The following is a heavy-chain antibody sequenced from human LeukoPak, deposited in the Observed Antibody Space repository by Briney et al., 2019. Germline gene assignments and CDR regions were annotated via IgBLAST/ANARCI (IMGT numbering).Heavy chain of an antibody. Sequence: SETLSLTCTVSGGSISSGSYYWSWIRQPAGKGLEWIGRIYTSGSTNYNPSLKGRVTISVDTSKNQFSLKLSSVTATDTAVYYCASFGGGKLGGWGQGTLVTVSS. CDR3: ASFGGGKLGG. J-gene: IGHJ4*02. CDR1: GGSISSGSYY. V-gene: IGHV4-61*02. D-gene: IGHD2-21*01. CDR2: IYTSGST.